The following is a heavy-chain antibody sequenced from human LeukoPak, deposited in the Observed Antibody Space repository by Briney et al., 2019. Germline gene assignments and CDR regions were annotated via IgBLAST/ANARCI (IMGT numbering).Heavy chain of an antibody. CDR1: GGSISTTSYY. J-gene: IGHJ4*02. V-gene: IGHV4-39*01. D-gene: IGHD5-18*01. CDR2: IYYTGAT. CDR3: ARRGYSNGFIDY. Sequence: SETLSLTCTVSGGSISTTSYYWDWIRQPPGRGLEWIGSIYYTGATYYNPSLERQVTTSIDTSETQFSLRLSSVTAADTAVYFCARRGYSNGFIDYWGQGTLVTVSS.